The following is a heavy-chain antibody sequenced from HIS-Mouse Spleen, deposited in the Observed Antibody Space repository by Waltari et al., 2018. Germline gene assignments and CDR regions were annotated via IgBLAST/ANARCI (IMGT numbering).Heavy chain of an antibody. D-gene: IGHD5-18*01. CDR1: GFTFSSYA. V-gene: IGHV3-30-3*01. CDR2: ISYDGSNK. CDR3: ARGFVDTAMVDY. J-gene: IGHJ4*02. Sequence: QVQLVESGGGVVQPGRSLRLSCAASGFTFSSYAMHWVRQAPGKGPEWVAVISYDGSNKYYADSVKGRFTISRDNSKNTLYLQMNSLRAEDTAVYYCARGFVDTAMVDYWGQGTLVTVSS.